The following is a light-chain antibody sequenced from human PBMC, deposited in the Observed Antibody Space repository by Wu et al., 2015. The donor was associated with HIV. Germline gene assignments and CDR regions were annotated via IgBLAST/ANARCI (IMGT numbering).Light chain of an antibody. Sequence: EIVMTQSPATLSVSPGQRAILSCRASQSVSRNLAWFQQKPGQPPRLLMYGVSTRATGIPDRYSGSGSGTEFTLTISGMQPEDSAVYYCQQYGSSPYSFGQGTKLEIK. CDR2: GVS. V-gene: IGKV3-15*01. CDR1: QSVSRN. J-gene: IGKJ2*03. CDR3: QQYGSSPYS.